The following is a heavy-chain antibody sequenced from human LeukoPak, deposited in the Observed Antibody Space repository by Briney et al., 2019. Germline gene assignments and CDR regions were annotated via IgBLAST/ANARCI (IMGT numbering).Heavy chain of an antibody. CDR2: IKSRTDAGTT. CDR3: TTDLGITMIRGVIVY. Sequence: GGSLRPSCAASGFSFSNAWMTWVRQAPGKGLEWVGRIKSRTDAGTTEYAAPVKGRFTISRDDSKDTLYLQMNSLKIEDTAVYYCTTDLGITMIRGVIVYWGQGTLVTVSS. V-gene: IGHV3-15*01. J-gene: IGHJ4*02. CDR1: GFSFSNAW. D-gene: IGHD3-10*01.